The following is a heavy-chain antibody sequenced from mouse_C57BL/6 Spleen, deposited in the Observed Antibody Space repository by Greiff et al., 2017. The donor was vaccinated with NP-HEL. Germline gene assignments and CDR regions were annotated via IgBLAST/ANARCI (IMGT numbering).Heavy chain of an antibody. V-gene: IGHV1-80*01. CDR1: GYAFSSYW. CDR2: IYPGDGDT. Sequence: VQRVESGAELVKPGASVKISCKASGYAFSSYWMNWVKQRPGKGLEWIGQIYPGDGDTNYNGKFKGKATLTADKSSSTAYMQLSSLTSEDSAVYFCARGRVFYAMDYWGQGTSVTVSS. J-gene: IGHJ4*01. CDR3: ARGRVFYAMDY.